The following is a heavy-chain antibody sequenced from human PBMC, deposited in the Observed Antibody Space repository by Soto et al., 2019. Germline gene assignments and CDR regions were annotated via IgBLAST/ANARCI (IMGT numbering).Heavy chain of an antibody. J-gene: IGHJ5*02. CDR2: IYYSGST. CDR3: ARDLVCSGGSCYAFDP. D-gene: IGHD2-15*01. V-gene: IGHV4-30-4*01. Sequence: SETLSLTCTVSGGSISSGDYYWSWIRQPPGKGLEWIGYIYYSGSTYYNPSLKSRVTISVDTSKNQFSLKLSSVTAADTAVYYCARDLVCSGGSCYAFDPWGQGTLVTV. CDR1: GGSISSGDYY.